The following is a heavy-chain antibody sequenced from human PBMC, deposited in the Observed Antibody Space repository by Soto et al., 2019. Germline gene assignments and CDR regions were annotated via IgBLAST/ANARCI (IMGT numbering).Heavy chain of an antibody. CDR1: GFTFSSYG. J-gene: IGHJ4*02. V-gene: IGHV3-33*01. CDR3: ARSAIPGPFDY. CDR2: IWYDGSNK. Sequence: PGGSLRLSCAASGFTFSSYGMHWVRQAPGKGLEWVAVIWYDGSNKYYADSVKGRFTISRDNSKNTLYLQMNSLRAEDTAVYYCARSAIPGPFDYWGQGTLVTVSS. D-gene: IGHD2-2*01.